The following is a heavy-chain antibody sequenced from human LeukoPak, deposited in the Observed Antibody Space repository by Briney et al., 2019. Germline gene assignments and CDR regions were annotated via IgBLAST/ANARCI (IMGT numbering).Heavy chain of an antibody. CDR3: ARGRPTISADYYYYGMDV. CDR2: MNPNSDNT. CDR1: GYTFTSYG. V-gene: IGHV1-8*02. J-gene: IGHJ6*02. Sequence: ASVKASCKASGYTFTSYGINWVRQATGQGLEWMGWMNPNSDNTGYAQKFQGRVTMTRNTSISTAYMELSSLRSEDTAVYYCARGRPTISADYYYYGMDVWGQGTTVTVSS. D-gene: IGHD6-13*01.